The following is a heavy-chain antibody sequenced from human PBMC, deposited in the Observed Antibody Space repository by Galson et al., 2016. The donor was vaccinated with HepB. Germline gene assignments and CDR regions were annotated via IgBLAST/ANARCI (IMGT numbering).Heavy chain of an antibody. Sequence: ALRLSCAASGFTFSSHWMHWVRQAPGKGLVWVSRINTDGSSTSYADSVKGRFTISRDNAKNTLYLQMNSLRAEDTAVYYCARGGSRPIDYWGQGTLVTVSS. CDR1: GFTFSSHW. V-gene: IGHV3-74*01. D-gene: IGHD1-26*01. J-gene: IGHJ4*02. CDR2: INTDGSST. CDR3: ARGGSRPIDY.